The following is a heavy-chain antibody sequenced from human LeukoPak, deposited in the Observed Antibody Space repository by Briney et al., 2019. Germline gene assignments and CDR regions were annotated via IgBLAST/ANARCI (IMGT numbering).Heavy chain of an antibody. CDR2: IYSTGTN. J-gene: IGHJ5*02. Sequence: SETLSLTCTVSGGSISGYYWSWTRQSAGKGLEWIGHIYSTGTNNYNPSLRSRVTLSVDTSKNQFSLKLRSVTAADTAVYYCARVGGNSESYGWFGPWGQGSLVTVSS. CDR3: ARVGGNSESYGWFGP. D-gene: IGHD4-23*01. CDR1: GGSISGYY. V-gene: IGHV4-4*07.